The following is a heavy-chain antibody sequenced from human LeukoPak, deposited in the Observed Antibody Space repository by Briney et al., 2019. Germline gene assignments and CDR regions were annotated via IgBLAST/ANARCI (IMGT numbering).Heavy chain of an antibody. CDR2: ISSSGSTI. D-gene: IGHD3-22*01. J-gene: IGHJ2*01. CDR3: ARVARGYYDSSGYYADWYFDL. Sequence: PGGSLRLSCAASGFTFSDYYMSWIRQAPGKGLEWVSYISSSGSTIYYADSVKGRFTISRDNAKNSLYLQMNSLRAEDTAVFYCARVARGYYDSSGYYADWYFDLWGRGTLVTVSS. CDR1: GFTFSDYY. V-gene: IGHV3-11*04.